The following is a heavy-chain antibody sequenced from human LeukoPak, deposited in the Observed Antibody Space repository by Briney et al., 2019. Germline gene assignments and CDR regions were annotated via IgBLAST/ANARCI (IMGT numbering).Heavy chain of an antibody. CDR3: TRGRLRLDESYYYGMDV. D-gene: IGHD3-16*01. CDR1: GFNVGDNY. Sequence: GGSLRLSCAASGFNVGDNYMSWVRQAPGKGLEWVSVIYSGGTTDYADSVKGRFTISRDASKNTLSLQMDSLRAGDSAVYYCTRGRLRLDESYYYGMDVWGQGTTVTVSS. CDR2: IYSGGTT. V-gene: IGHV3-66*01. J-gene: IGHJ6*02.